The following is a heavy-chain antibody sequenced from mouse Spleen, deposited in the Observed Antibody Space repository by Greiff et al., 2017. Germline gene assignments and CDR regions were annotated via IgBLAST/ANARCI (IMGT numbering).Heavy chain of an antibody. Sequence: VQLKESGPELVKPGDSVKISCKASGYSFTGYFMNWVMQSHGKSLEWIGRINPYNGDTYYNQKFKGKATLTVDKSSSTAHMELRSLTSEDSAVYYCARSGGPYWYFDVWGAGTTVTVSS. CDR3: ARSGGPYWYFDV. D-gene: IGHD3-1*01. J-gene: IGHJ1*01. V-gene: IGHV1-20*01. CDR2: INPYNGDT. CDR1: GYSFTGYF.